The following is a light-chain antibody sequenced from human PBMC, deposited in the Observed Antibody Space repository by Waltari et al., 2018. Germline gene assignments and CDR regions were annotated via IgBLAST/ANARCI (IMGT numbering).Light chain of an antibody. V-gene: IGLV3-1*01. Sequence: SYEVTQPPSVSVSQGQTASITCSGDNLDNKYVYWYQQKAGQATALVIYHDAKRPSGIPGRFSGSNSGNTATLTISGTQALDEADYYCQAWDSSLGYVFGTGTKVTVL. CDR3: QAWDSSLGYV. CDR2: HDA. CDR1: NLDNKY. J-gene: IGLJ1*01.